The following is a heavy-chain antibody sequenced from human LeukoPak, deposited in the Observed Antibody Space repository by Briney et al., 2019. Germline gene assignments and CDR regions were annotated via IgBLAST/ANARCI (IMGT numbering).Heavy chain of an antibody. D-gene: IGHD1-26*01. CDR3: ARTRLGTSTSFYFDL. CDR1: EFIFSDYD. V-gene: IGHV3-30*02. CDR2: IRYDGRSE. J-gene: IGHJ4*02. Sequence: GGSLRLSCVASEFIFSDYDMHWVRQAPGKGLEWVALIRYDGRSEYYSGHMQGRFTISRDNSKNNLFLNMNNLGPEDTAVYFCARTRLGTSTSFYFDLWGQGTLVTVSS.